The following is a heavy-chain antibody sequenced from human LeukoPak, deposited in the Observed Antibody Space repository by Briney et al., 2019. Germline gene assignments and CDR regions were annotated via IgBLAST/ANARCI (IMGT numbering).Heavy chain of an antibody. CDR3: ARHPRPRTTVVAYYFDY. CDR1: GYSFTSYW. Sequence: GESLKISCKGSGYSFTSYWIGWVRQMPGKGLEWMGIIYPGDSDTRYSPSFQGQVTISADKSISTAYLQWSSLKASDTAMYYCARHPRPRTTVVAYYFDYWGQGTLVTVSS. J-gene: IGHJ4*02. V-gene: IGHV5-51*01. CDR2: IYPGDSDT. D-gene: IGHD4-23*01.